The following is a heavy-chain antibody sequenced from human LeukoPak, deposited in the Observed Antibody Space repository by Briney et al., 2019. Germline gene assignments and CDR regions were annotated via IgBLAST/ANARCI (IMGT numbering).Heavy chain of an antibody. Sequence: GGSLRLSCAASGFTFSSYAVSWVRQAPGKGLEWVTVIYSGGSTYCADSVKGRFTISRDNSKNTLYLQMNSLRAEDTAVYYCAREGYSSGWYRLWGQGTLVTVSS. D-gene: IGHD6-19*01. CDR3: AREGYSSGWYRL. J-gene: IGHJ4*02. CDR2: IYSGGST. CDR1: GFTFSSYA. V-gene: IGHV3-53*01.